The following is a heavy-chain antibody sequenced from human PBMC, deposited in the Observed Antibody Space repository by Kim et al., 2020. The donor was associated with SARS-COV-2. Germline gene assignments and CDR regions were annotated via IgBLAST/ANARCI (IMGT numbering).Heavy chain of an antibody. J-gene: IGHJ4*02. CDR1: GFSFSTYW. CDR3: PSTASVSY. CDR2: IKQDGIVK. D-gene: IGHD5-18*01. V-gene: IGHV3-7*01. Sequence: GGSLRLSCAASGFSFSTYWMTWVRQAPGKGLEWVANIKQDGIVKNYVDSVTGRCTISRDNAQSSVHLQMNSLRAEDTAIYYCPSTASVSYSGQGTLVTVS.